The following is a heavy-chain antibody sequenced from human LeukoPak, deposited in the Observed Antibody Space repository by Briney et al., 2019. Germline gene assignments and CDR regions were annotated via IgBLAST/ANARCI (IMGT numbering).Heavy chain of an antibody. D-gene: IGHD5-18*01. Sequence: PSETLSLTCTVAGGSISSYYWSWIRQPAGKGLEWIGRIYTGGSTNYNPSLKSRVTMSVDTSKNQFSLKLSSVTAADTAVYYRARLRGYSYGMAFDYWGQGTLVTVSS. V-gene: IGHV4-4*07. CDR1: GGSISSYY. CDR2: IYTGGST. CDR3: ARLRGYSYGMAFDY. J-gene: IGHJ4*02.